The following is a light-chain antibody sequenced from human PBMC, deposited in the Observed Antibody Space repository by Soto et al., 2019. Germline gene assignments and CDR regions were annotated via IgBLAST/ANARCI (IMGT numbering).Light chain of an antibody. CDR2: GAS. J-gene: IGKJ5*01. CDR1: QRVDDSH. Sequence: EIALTQSPGTLSLFPGARATLSGRARQRVDDSHLAWYQLRPGQAPRLLIYGASTRATGIPDRFSGSGSGTDFSLTIRGLKPEDFAVYYCQQYRMSPNTFGQGTRLEIK. CDR3: QQYRMSPNT. V-gene: IGKV3-20*01.